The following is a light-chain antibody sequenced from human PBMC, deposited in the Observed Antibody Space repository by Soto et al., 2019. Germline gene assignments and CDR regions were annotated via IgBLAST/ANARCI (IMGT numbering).Light chain of an antibody. J-gene: IGKJ2*01. V-gene: IGKV3-20*01. CDR2: DAS. CDR3: QQDGSSPLT. CDR1: QSVSSSY. Sequence: IVLTQSPGTLSLVPGVRATLSCRASQSVSSSYLAWYRQYPGQAPRLLIYDASSRATCIPDRFSVSGSGTDFTLTIIRLGPEDCAVYFCQQDGSSPLTFGHGTLRESK.